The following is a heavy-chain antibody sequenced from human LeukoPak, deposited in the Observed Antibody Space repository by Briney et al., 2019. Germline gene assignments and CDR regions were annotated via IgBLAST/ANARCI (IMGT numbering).Heavy chain of an antibody. J-gene: IGHJ4*02. Sequence: SETLSLTCTVSGGSPSSYSWGWIRQRPGEGLGWIGTIYCSSSTNNSPSLKSRVPISVDTSKNQFSLKLSSVTAADTAVYYCAREVAGIQLFDYWGQGTLVTVSS. V-gene: IGHV4-59*01. CDR2: IYCSSST. CDR1: GGSPSSYS. D-gene: IGHD5-18*01. CDR3: AREVAGIQLFDY.